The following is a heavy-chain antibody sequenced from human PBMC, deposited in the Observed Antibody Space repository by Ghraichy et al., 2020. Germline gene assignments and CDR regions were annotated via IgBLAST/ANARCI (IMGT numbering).Heavy chain of an antibody. Sequence: SLRLSCAASGFTFDDYAMHWVRQAPGKGLEWVSGISWNSGSIGYADSVKGRFTISRDNAKNSLYLQMNSLRAEDTALYYCAKDMRWDSSGYFGYWGQGTLVTVSS. V-gene: IGHV3-9*01. CDR1: GFTFDDYA. J-gene: IGHJ4*02. CDR3: AKDMRWDSSGYFGY. D-gene: IGHD3-22*01. CDR2: ISWNSGSI.